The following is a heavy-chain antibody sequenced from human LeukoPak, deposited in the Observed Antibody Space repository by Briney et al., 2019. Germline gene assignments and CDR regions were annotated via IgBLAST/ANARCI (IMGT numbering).Heavy chain of an antibody. Sequence: GGSLRLSCAASGFTFSSYWMHWVRQAPGKGLVWVSRINSDGSSTSYADSVKGRFTISRDNAKNTLYLQMNSLIVEDTAVYYCARLSTAVAGGDYWGQGTLVTVSS. V-gene: IGHV3-74*01. D-gene: IGHD6-19*01. CDR2: INSDGSST. J-gene: IGHJ4*02. CDR1: GFTFSSYW. CDR3: ARLSTAVAGGDY.